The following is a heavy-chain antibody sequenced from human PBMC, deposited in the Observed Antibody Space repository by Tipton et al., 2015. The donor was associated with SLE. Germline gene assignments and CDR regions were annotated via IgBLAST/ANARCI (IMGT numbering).Heavy chain of an antibody. CDR2: ISYDGSNK. J-gene: IGHJ4*02. D-gene: IGHD3-22*01. Sequence: SLRLSCAASGFTFSSYGMHWVRQAPGKGLEWVAVISYDGSNKYYADSVKGRFTISRDNSKSTLYLQMNSLRAEDTAVYYCAKEHLYDSSGYWGYWGQGTLVTVSS. V-gene: IGHV3-30*18. CDR1: GFTFSSYG. CDR3: AKEHLYDSSGYWGY.